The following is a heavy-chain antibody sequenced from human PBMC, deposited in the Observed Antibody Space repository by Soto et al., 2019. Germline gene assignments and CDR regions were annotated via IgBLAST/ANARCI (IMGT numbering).Heavy chain of an antibody. J-gene: IGHJ4*02. D-gene: IGHD6-19*01. Sequence: EVQLVESGGDLVQRGGSLRLSCVASGFTFSVYSMNWVRQAPGKGLEWFSYITSDTKTIKYADSVKGRFTISRDNAKNSVYLQMNSLRDEDTAVYSCASSVEGHFDYWGQGTVVTVSS. CDR1: GFTFSVYS. V-gene: IGHV3-48*02. CDR2: ITSDTKTI. CDR3: ASSVEGHFDY.